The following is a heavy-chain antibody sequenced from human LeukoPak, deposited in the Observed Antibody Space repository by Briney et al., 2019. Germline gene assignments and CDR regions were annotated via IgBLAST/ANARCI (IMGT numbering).Heavy chain of an antibody. Sequence: GGSLSLSCAASGFTVSSNYMSWVRQAPGKGLEWVSVIYSGGSTYYADSVKGRFTISRDNSKNTLYLQMNSLRAEDTAVYYCARDSSYSSAWYNYYGMDVWGQGTTATVSS. CDR2: IYSGGST. V-gene: IGHV3-66*01. J-gene: IGHJ6*02. CDR3: ARDSSYSSAWYNYYGMDV. D-gene: IGHD6-19*01. CDR1: GFTVSSNY.